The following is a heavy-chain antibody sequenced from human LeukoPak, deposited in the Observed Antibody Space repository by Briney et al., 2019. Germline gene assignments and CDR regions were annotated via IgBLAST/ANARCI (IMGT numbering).Heavy chain of an antibody. J-gene: IGHJ4*02. Sequence: GGSLRLSCAVSGFTVSTNYMTWVRQPPGKGLEWVSVIYSIYTYYADSVKGRFTISRDNSKNTLYLQMNSLRAGDTAVYYCARGGIGNPFDCWGQGTLVTVSS. CDR1: GFTVSTNY. D-gene: IGHD6-13*01. V-gene: IGHV3-66*01. CDR2: IYSIYT. CDR3: ARGGIGNPFDC.